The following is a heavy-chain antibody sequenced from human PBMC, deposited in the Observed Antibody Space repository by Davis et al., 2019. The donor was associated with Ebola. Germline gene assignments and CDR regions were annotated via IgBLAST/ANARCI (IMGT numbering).Heavy chain of an antibody. D-gene: IGHD6-13*01. CDR3: AREFRSSWFDP. Sequence: MPSETLSLTCAVYGGSFRGYYWSWIRQPPGKGLEWIREINHSGSTNYNPSLKSRVTISVDTSKNQFSLKLSSVTAADTAVYYCAREFRSSWFDPWGQGTLVTVSS. V-gene: IGHV4-34*01. J-gene: IGHJ5*02. CDR1: GGSFRGYY. CDR2: INHSGST.